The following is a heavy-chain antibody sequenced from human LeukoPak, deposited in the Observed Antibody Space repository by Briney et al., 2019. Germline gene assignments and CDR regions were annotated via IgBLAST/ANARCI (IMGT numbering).Heavy chain of an antibody. CDR2: IKPDGDEK. CDR3: ASGGIYYGAAFDF. V-gene: IGHV3-7*03. D-gene: IGHD1-26*01. CDR1: GFTFSTYC. J-gene: IGHJ4*02. Sequence: GGSLRLSCAASGFTFSTYCMTWLRQTPGKGLEWVANIKPDGDEKYYVDSVKGRFTISRDNAKNSLYLQMNSLRAEDTALYYCASGGIYYGAAFDFWGQGSLVTVSA.